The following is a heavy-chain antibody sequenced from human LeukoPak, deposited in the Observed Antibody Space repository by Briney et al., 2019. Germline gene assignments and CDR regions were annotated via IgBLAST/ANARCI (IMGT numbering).Heavy chain of an antibody. CDR3: ASAYSSGWYGDY. CDR2: ISSSSSTI. CDR1: RFTFSGYS. D-gene: IGHD6-19*01. Sequence: GGSLKLSCTASRFTFSGYSMNWVRQAPGKGLEWFAYISSSSSTIYYADSVKGRFTISRDNAKMSLYLQMNSLRDEDTAVYYCASAYSSGWYGDYWGQGSLVTVSS. V-gene: IGHV3-48*02. J-gene: IGHJ4*02.